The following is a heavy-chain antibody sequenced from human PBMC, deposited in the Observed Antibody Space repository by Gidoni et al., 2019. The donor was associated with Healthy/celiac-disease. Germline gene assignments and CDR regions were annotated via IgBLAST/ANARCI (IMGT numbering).Heavy chain of an antibody. CDR3: ARDGRLASGIPRTNWFDP. CDR1: GVTLTSAS. Sequence: EVPLVESGGGRVTRRGYLRLPWTAYGVTLTSASMNGVRQSPGQVLEWFSSFRSCSSSISYHAAVKRRFTISRDNARNSLYRQMYSLRAEDTAVYDCARDGRLASGIPRTNWFDPWGPGTLVTVSS. J-gene: IGHJ5*02. D-gene: IGHD2-15*01. V-gene: IGHV3-21*01. CDR2: FRSCSSSI.